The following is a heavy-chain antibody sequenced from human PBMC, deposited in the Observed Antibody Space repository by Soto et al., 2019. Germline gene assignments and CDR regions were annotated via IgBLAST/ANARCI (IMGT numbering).Heavy chain of an antibody. V-gene: IGHV3-30*04. Sequence: GGSLRLSCVASGFSFSSNAILWVRQAPGKGLEWVALISSDGTNKYYADSVKGRFTISRDNSKNTLYLQMNSLRAEDTAVYFCARGPSVWELRDYYYYGMDVGGQGTTVTVSS. D-gene: IGHD3-10*01. CDR2: ISSDGTNK. CDR1: GFSFSSNA. J-gene: IGHJ6*02. CDR3: ARGPSVWELRDYYYYGMDV.